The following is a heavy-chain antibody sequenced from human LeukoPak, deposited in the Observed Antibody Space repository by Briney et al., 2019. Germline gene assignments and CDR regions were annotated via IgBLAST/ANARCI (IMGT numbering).Heavy chain of an antibody. CDR3: ARDYTANPILLWSPRYGMDV. CDR1: GYTFTGYY. CDR2: INPNSGGT. D-gene: IGHD3-10*01. V-gene: IGHV1-2*02. J-gene: IGHJ6*02. Sequence: GASVKVSCKASGYTFTGYYMHWVRQAPGQGLEWMGWINPNSGGTNYAQKFQGRVTMTRDTSISTAYMELSRLRSDDTAVYYCARDYTANPILLWSPRYGMDVWGQGTMVTVSS.